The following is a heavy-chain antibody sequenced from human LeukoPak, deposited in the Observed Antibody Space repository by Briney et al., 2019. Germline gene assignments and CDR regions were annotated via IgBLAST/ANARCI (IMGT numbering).Heavy chain of an antibody. CDR3: VRDDDYYDSSGYYYDFFDY. J-gene: IGHJ4*02. Sequence: GRSLRLSCAASGFTFSSYGMHWVRQAPGKGLEWVAVISYDGSNKYYADSVKGRFTISRDNAKNSLYLQVNSLRVEDTAVYYCVRDDDYYDSSGYYYDFFDYWGQGTLVTVSS. D-gene: IGHD3-22*01. CDR1: GFTFSSYG. V-gene: IGHV3-30*03. CDR2: ISYDGSNK.